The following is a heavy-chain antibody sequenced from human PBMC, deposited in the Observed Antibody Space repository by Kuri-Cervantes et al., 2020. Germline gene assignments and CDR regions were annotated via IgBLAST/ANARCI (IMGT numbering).Heavy chain of an antibody. CDR3: ARGLTGHRYYHYYYMDV. Sequence: SQTLSLTCAVSGYSISSGYYWGWIRQPPGKGLEWIGSIYHSGSTYYNPSLKSRVTISVDTSKNQFSLKLSSVTAADTAVYYCARGLTGHRYYHYYYMDVWGKGTTVTVSS. J-gene: IGHJ6*03. CDR2: IYHSGST. CDR1: GYSISSGYY. D-gene: IGHD4-11*01. V-gene: IGHV4-38-2*01.